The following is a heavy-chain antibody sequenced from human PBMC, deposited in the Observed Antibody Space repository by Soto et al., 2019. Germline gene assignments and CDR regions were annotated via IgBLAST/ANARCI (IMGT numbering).Heavy chain of an antibody. CDR2: IYHSGNT. Sequence: QVQLQKSGPGLVKPSGPLSLTCAVSGGSISSSNWWSWVRQPPGKGLEWIGEIYHSGNTNYNPSLQSRVTMAVDKSRNQFSLKLSSVTAADTAVYYCARRWGEGRVDYWGQGTLVTVSS. CDR1: GGSISSSNW. J-gene: IGHJ4*02. CDR3: ARRWGEGRVDY. V-gene: IGHV4-4*02. D-gene: IGHD3-10*01.